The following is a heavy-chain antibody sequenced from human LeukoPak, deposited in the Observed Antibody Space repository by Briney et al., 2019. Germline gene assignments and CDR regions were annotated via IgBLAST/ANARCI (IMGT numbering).Heavy chain of an antibody. CDR2: ISSSSSYI. V-gene: IGHV3-21*01. D-gene: IGHD4-23*01. Sequence: KPGGSLRLSCAASGFTFSSYSMNWVRQAPGKGLEWVSSISSSSSYIYYADSVKGRFTISRDNAKNSLYLQMNSLRAEDTAVYYCARVRVFVVTGLGYYFDYWGQGTLVTVSS. CDR1: GFTFSSYS. J-gene: IGHJ4*02. CDR3: ARVRVFVVTGLGYYFDY.